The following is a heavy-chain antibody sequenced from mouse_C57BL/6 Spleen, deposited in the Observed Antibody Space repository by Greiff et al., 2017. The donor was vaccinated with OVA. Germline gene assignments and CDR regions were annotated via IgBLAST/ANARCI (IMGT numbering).Heavy chain of an antibody. D-gene: IGHD3-2*02. Sequence: EVKLQESGGGLVQPGGSLSLSCAASGFTFTDYYMSWVRQPPGKALEWLGFIRNRGNGYTTEYSASVMGRFTISSDNSPSNLDLQMNALRAEDSATDYCARYRDSSGTDYAMDYWGQGTSVTVSS. CDR3: ARYRDSSGTDYAMDY. J-gene: IGHJ4*01. V-gene: IGHV7-3*01. CDR2: IRNRGNGYTT. CDR1: GFTFTDYY.